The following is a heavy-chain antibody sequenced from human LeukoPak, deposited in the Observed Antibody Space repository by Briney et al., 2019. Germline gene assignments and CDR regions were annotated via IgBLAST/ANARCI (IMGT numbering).Heavy chain of an antibody. J-gene: IGHJ4*02. CDR2: IKRDGSEK. CDR3: ARVVRAYDILTGYPDY. V-gene: IGHV3-7*01. D-gene: IGHD3-9*01. CDR1: GFTFSSYW. Sequence: GGSLRLSCAASGFTFSSYWMTWVRQAPGKGLEWVANIKRDGSEKHYVDSVKGRFTISRDNAKNSMFLQMNSLRAEDTAVYYCARVVRAYDILTGYPDYWGQGTLVTVSS.